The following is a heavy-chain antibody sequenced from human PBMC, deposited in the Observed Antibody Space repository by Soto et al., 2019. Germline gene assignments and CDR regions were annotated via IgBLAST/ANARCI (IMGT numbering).Heavy chain of an antibody. J-gene: IGHJ5*01. Sequence: QVQLQESGPGLVKPSETLSLTCTVSGGSSSSYYWSWIRQPPGKGLEWIGFIFYSGSTSYNPSLTSRVTISIDTSEYQFSLKLNSVTAADTAVYYCASMIGDPVLSFDSWGQGTLVAVSS. CDR2: IFYSGST. CDR1: GGSSSSYY. D-gene: IGHD3-10*02. CDR3: ASMIGDPVLSFDS. V-gene: IGHV4-59*01.